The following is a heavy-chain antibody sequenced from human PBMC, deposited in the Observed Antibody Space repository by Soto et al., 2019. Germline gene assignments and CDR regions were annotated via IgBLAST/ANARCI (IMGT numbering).Heavy chain of an antibody. CDR2: IYYSGSA. CDR3: ARDTSTRPNENWFDP. CDR1: GGSIGSGGSY. V-gene: IGHV4-31*03. Sequence: SETLSLTCTVSGGSIGSGGSYWSWIRQHPGKGLEWIGYIYYSGSAYYNPSLKSRVTISVDTSKNQFSLKLSSVTAADTAVYYCARDTSTRPNENWFDPWGQGTLVTVSS. J-gene: IGHJ5*02.